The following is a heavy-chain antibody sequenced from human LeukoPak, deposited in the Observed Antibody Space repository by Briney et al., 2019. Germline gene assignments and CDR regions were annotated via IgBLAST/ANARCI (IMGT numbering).Heavy chain of an antibody. J-gene: IGHJ5*02. CDR2: IYYSGST. Sequence: SETLSLTCTVSGGSISGTSYYWGWIRQPPGKGLEWIGSIYYSGSTYYNPSLKSRVTISVDTSKNQFSLRLSSVTAADTAVYYCARGTHSSSWYSNWFDPWGQGTLVTVSS. V-gene: IGHV4-39*07. CDR3: ARGTHSSSWYSNWFDP. CDR1: GGSISGTSYY. D-gene: IGHD6-13*01.